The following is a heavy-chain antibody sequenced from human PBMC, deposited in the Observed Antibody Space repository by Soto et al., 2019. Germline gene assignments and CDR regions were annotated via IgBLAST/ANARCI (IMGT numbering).Heavy chain of an antibody. CDR1: GGSISSYY. J-gene: IGHJ5*02. CDR3: ARETYYYDSSGYLNWFDP. V-gene: IGHV4-59*12. D-gene: IGHD3-22*01. Sequence: PSETLSLTCTVSGGSISSYYWSWIRQPPGKGLEWIGYIYYSGSTNYNPSLKSRVTISVDTSKNTLYLQMNSLRAEDTAVYYCARETYYYDSSGYLNWFDPWGQGTLVTVSS. CDR2: IYYSGST.